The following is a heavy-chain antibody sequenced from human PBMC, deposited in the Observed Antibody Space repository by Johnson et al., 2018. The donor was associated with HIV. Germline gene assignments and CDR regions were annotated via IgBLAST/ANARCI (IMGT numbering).Heavy chain of an antibody. CDR2: IKSKTDGGTT. J-gene: IGHJ3*02. D-gene: IGHD5-12*01. CDR1: GFTFSNAW. CDR3: TTGSLVANDAFDI. Sequence: VLLVESGGGLVKPGGSLRLSCAASGFTFSNAWMSWVRQAPGKGLEWVGRIKSKTDGGTTDYAAPVKGRFTISRDDSKNTLYLQMNSLKTEDTAVYYCTTGSLVANDAFDIWGQGTMVTVSS. V-gene: IGHV3-15*01.